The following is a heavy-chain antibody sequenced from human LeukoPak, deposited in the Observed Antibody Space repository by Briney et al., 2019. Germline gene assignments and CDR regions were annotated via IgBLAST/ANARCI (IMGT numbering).Heavy chain of an antibody. Sequence: PGGSLRLSCSASGFTFSNYAMHWVRQAPGKGLEYVSGINRNGGSTNYAGSVKDRFTISRDNSKNTLYLQMSSLRAEDTAVYHCVKGGSSSWYYFDYWGQGTLVTVSS. D-gene: IGHD6-13*01. CDR2: INRNGGST. CDR1: GFTFSNYA. J-gene: IGHJ4*02. CDR3: VKGGSSSWYYFDY. V-gene: IGHV3-64D*06.